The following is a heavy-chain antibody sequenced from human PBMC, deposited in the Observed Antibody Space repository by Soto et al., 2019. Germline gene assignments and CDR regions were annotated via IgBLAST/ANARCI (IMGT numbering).Heavy chain of an antibody. CDR3: AKDPLWEIAVAFYFDY. Sequence: GGSLRLSCAASGFTFSSYAMSWVRQALGKGLEWVSAISGSGGSTYYADSVKGRFTISRDNSKNTLYLQMNSLRAEDTAVYYCAKDPLWEIAVAFYFDYWGQGTLVTVSS. V-gene: IGHV3-23*01. CDR2: ISGSGGST. CDR1: GFTFSSYA. J-gene: IGHJ4*01. D-gene: IGHD6-19*01.